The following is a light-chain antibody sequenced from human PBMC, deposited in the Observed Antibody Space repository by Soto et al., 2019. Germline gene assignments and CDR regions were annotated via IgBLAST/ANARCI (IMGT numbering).Light chain of an antibody. Sequence: QSVLTQPRSVSGSPGQSVTISCTGTSSDVGGYNYVSWYQQHPGKAPKLMIYDVGKRPSGVPDRFSGSKSGNTASLTTAGLQAEDEDEYYCCSNAGGYNCVFGNGT. J-gene: IGLJ1*01. CDR3: CSNAGGYNCV. CDR1: SSDVGGYNY. V-gene: IGLV2-11*01. CDR2: DVG.